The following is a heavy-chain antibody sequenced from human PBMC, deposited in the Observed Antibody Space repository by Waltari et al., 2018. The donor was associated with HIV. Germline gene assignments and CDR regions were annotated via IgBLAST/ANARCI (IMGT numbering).Heavy chain of an antibody. Sequence: QVQLQESGPGLVKPSQTLSLTCTVSGGSISSGSYSRSWNRQPAGRGLEWMGRIYTSGSTNYNPSLKSRVTISVDTSKNQFSLKLSSVTAADTAVYYCARDSRYYYDSSGYLDGGWFDPWGQGTLVTVSS. CDR1: GGSISSGSYS. CDR2: IYTSGST. V-gene: IGHV4-61*02. J-gene: IGHJ5*02. D-gene: IGHD3-22*01. CDR3: ARDSRYYYDSSGYLDGGWFDP.